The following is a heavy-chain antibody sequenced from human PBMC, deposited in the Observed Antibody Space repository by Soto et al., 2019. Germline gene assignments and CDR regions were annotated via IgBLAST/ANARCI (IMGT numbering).Heavy chain of an antibody. D-gene: IGHD6-13*01. J-gene: IGHJ5*02. CDR2: INHSGST. Sequence: SETLSLTCAVYGGSFSGYYWGWIRQPPGKGLEWIGEINHSGSTNYNPSLKSRVTISVDTSKNQFSLKLSSVTAADTAVYYCAARIAAAGNGDWFDPWGQGTLVTVSS. CDR1: GGSFSGYY. V-gene: IGHV4-34*01. CDR3: AARIAAAGNGDWFDP.